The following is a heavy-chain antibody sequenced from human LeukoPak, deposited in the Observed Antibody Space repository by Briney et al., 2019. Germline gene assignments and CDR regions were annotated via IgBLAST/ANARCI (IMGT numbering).Heavy chain of an antibody. J-gene: IGHJ4*02. CDR3: AKESPLGGYFDY. CDR1: GFTFTSYG. CDR2: IRYDGSKK. D-gene: IGHD1-26*01. Sequence: GGSLRLSCAASGFTFTSYGIHWVRQAPGKGLEWVAFIRYDGSKKYYADSVKGRFTISRDNSKNTLYLQMNSLRAEDTAVYYCAKESPLGGYFDYWGQGTLVTVSS. V-gene: IGHV3-30*02.